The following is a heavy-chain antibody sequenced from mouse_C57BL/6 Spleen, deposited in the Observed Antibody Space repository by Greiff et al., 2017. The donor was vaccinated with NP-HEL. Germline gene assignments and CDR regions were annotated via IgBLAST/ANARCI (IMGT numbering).Heavy chain of an antibody. D-gene: IGHD1-1*01. CDR2: INPNNGGT. CDR1: GYTFTDYN. CDR3: ARDGYYYGSRGYFDV. Sequence: EVKLQESGPELVKPGASVKMSCKASGYTFTDYNMHWVKQSHGKSLEWIGYINPNNGGTSYNQKFKGKATLTVNKSSSTAYMELRSLTSEDSAVYYCARDGYYYGSRGYFDVWGTGTTVTVSS. J-gene: IGHJ1*03. V-gene: IGHV1-22*01.